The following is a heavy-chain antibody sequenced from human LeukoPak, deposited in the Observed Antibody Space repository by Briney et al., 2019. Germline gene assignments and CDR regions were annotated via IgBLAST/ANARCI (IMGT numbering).Heavy chain of an antibody. J-gene: IGHJ6*04. CDR2: IKQDGSEK. CDR3: AELGITMIGGV. Sequence: GGSLRLSCAASGFTFISYWMSWVRQAPGKGLEWVANIKQDGSEKYYVGSVKGRFTISRDNAKNSLYLQMNSLRAEDTAVYYCAELGITMIGGVWGKGTTVTISS. V-gene: IGHV3-7*01. D-gene: IGHD3-10*02. CDR1: GFTFISYW.